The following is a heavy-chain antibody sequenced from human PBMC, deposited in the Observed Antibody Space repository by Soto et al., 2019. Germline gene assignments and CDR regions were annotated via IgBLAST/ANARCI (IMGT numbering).Heavy chain of an antibody. D-gene: IGHD4-17*01. CDR3: ARVVPIPPIDYGDYDVRDPDVNWFDP. CDR2: INPNSGGT. J-gene: IGHJ5*02. CDR1: GYTFTGYY. V-gene: IGHV1-2*04. Sequence: QVQLVQSGAEVKKPGASVKVSCKASGYTFTGYYMHWVRQAPGQGLEWMGWINPNSGGTNYAQKVQGWVTMTVDQSISTAYMALSRLRSDDTAVYYCARVVPIPPIDYGDYDVRDPDVNWFDPKGQGTLVTVSS.